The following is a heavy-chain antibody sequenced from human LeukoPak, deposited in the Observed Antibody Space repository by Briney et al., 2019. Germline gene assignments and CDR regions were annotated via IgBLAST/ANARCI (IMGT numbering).Heavy chain of an antibody. CDR1: GDSVSGSPAV. CDR3: ARGAVRGGTNFDY. V-gene: IGHV6-1*01. D-gene: IGHD3-10*01. CDR2: AYYRSKWYI. Sequence: SQTLSLTCAISGDSVSGSPAVWNWIRQSPSRGLEWLGRAYYRSKWYIDYAVSVRGRITIAPDTSKNQFSLQLNSVTPEDTAVYYCARGAVRGGTNFDYWGQGTLVTVSS. J-gene: IGHJ4*02.